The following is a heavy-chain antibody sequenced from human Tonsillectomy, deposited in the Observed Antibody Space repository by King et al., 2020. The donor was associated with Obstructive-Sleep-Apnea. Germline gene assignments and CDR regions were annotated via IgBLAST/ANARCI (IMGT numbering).Heavy chain of an antibody. Sequence: QLVQSGAEVKKPGASVKVSCKASGYNFISYNINWVRQATGQGLEWMGWMNPHSGNTVYAQKFQGRVTMTTNTSIRTVYMELSSLTYEDTAVYYCARRDAMDVWGQGTTVTVFS. J-gene: IGHJ6*02. CDR2: MNPHSGNT. CDR1: GYNFISYN. CDR3: ARRDAMDV. V-gene: IGHV1-8*01.